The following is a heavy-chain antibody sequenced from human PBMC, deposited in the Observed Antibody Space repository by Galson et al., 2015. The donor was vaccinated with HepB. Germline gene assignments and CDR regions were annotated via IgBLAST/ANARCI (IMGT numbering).Heavy chain of an antibody. CDR2: INPSGGST. CDR1: GYTFTSYY. CDR3: ARSRREWRELLCLDY. J-gene: IGHJ4*02. D-gene: IGHD1-26*01. Sequence: SVKVSCKASGYTFTSYYMHWVRQAPGQGLEWMGIINPSGGSTSYAQKFQGRVTMTGDTSTSTVYMELSSLRSEDTAVYYCARSRREWRELLCLDYWGQGTLVTVSS. V-gene: IGHV1-46*01.